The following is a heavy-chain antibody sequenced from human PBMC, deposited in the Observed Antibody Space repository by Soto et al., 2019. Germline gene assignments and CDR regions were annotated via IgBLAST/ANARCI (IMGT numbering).Heavy chain of an antibody. CDR1: GGTFSSYA. Sequence: QVQLVQSGAEVKKPGSSVKVSCKASGGTFSSYAISWVRQAPGQGLEWMGGIIPIFGTANYAQKFQGRVKITADESTNTAYMERGSLRSEDTAVYYCARAKGFGELLHYPYYFDYWGQGTLVTVSS. CDR3: ARAKGFGELLHYPYYFDY. J-gene: IGHJ4*02. D-gene: IGHD3-10*01. V-gene: IGHV1-69*01. CDR2: IIPIFGTA.